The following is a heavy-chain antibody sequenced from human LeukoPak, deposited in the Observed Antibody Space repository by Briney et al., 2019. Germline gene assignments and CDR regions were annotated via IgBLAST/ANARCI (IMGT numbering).Heavy chain of an antibody. J-gene: IGHJ4*02. Sequence: SETLSLTCAVSGYSISSGYYWGWVRQPPRKGLEWIGSIYHSGSTYYNPSLKSRVTISVDTSKNQFSLKLSSVTAADTAVYYCAREGDYGDDWGQGTLVTVSS. D-gene: IGHD4-17*01. CDR2: IYHSGST. CDR1: GYSISSGYY. V-gene: IGHV4-38-2*02. CDR3: AREGDYGDD.